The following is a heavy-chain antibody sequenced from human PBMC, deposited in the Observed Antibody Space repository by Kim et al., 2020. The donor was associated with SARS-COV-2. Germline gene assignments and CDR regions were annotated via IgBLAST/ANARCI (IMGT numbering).Heavy chain of an antibody. V-gene: IGHV5-10-1*01. CDR2: YP. CDR3: ARIPRAEGGY. Sequence: YPNYSPSFQGHVTISAEKSISTAYLQWSSLKASDTAMYYCARIPRAEGGYWGQGTLVTVSS. J-gene: IGHJ4*02. D-gene: IGHD2-21*01.